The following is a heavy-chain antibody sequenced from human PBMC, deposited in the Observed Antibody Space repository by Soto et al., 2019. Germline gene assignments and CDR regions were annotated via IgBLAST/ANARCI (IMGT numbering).Heavy chain of an antibody. J-gene: IGHJ3*02. D-gene: IGHD3-22*01. CDR1: GGSIRSGGCY. CDR3: ARAVITTVEGAFDI. Sequence: ASQTLRLTWTVSGGSIRSGGCYWIWIRQHPGKGLEWIGYIYYSGSTYYNPSLKSRVTISVDTSKNQFSLKLSSVTAADTAVYYCARAVITTVEGAFDIWGQGTMVTAS. CDR2: IYYSGST. V-gene: IGHV4-31*02.